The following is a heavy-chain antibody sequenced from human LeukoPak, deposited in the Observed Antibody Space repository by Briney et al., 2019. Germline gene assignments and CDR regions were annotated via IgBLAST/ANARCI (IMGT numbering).Heavy chain of an antibody. D-gene: IGHD3-3*01. CDR3: ARGMGFWSGYVVY. CDR2: INHSGST. J-gene: IGHJ4*02. Sequence: SETLSLTCAVYGGSFSGYYWSWIRQPPGKGLEWIGEINHSGSTNYNPSLKSRVTISVDTSKNQFSLKLSSVTAADTAVYYCARGMGFWSGYVVYWGQGILVTVSS. V-gene: IGHV4-34*01. CDR1: GGSFSGYY.